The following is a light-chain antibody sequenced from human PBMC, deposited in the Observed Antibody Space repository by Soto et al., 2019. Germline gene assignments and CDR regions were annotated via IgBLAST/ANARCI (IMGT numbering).Light chain of an antibody. Sequence: QSVLTQPPSVSGAPGQRVTISCTGSSSNIGAGYDVHWYQQLPGTAPKLLIYGNSNRPSGVPDLFSGSKSATSASLAITGLYAADEADYYCKSYHSSLSGFVVFGGGTKPTVL. V-gene: IGLV1-40*01. CDR3: KSYHSSLSGFVV. J-gene: IGLJ2*01. CDR2: GNS. CDR1: SSNIGAGYD.